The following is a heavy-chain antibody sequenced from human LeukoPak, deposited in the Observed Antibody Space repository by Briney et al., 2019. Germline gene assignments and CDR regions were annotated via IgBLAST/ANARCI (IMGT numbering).Heavy chain of an antibody. CDR2: ISYDGSNK. J-gene: IGHJ4*02. V-gene: IGHV3-30-3*01. CDR1: GFTFSSYA. CDR3: ARASIAAAGTSTFDY. Sequence: GGCLRLSCAASGFTFSSYAVHWVRQAPGKGLEWVAVISYDGSNKYYADSVKGRFTISRDNSKNTLYLQMNSLRAEDTAVYYCARASIAAAGTSTFDYWGQGTLVTVSS. D-gene: IGHD6-13*01.